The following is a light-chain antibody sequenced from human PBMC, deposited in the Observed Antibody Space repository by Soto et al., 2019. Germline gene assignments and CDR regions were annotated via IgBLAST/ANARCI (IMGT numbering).Light chain of an antibody. Sequence: EIVLTQSPGTLSLSPGERATLSCRASQSVSGSYLAWYQQKPGQAPRLLIYGASSRATGIPDRFSGSGSKTDFTLTISRLEPEEFAVYYCQQYGSSPQTFGQGTKLEIK. CDR2: GAS. CDR1: QSVSGSY. CDR3: QQYGSSPQT. V-gene: IGKV3-20*01. J-gene: IGKJ2*01.